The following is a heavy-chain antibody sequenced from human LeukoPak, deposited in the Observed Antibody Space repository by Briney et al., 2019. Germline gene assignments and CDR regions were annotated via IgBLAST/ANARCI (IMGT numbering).Heavy chain of an antibody. CDR1: GFTFSSYW. Sequence: GGSLRLSCAASGFTFSSYWMHWVRQVPGKGLVWVSRINSDGSTTSYADSVKGRFTISRDNAKNTLFLQMDSLRAEDTAVYYCARGLYRSGWYYFDYWGQGTLVTVSS. CDR2: INSDGSTT. D-gene: IGHD6-19*01. V-gene: IGHV3-74*01. J-gene: IGHJ4*02. CDR3: ARGLYRSGWYYFDY.